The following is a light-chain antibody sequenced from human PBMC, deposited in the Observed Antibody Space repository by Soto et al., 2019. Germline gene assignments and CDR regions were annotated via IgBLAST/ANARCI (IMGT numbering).Light chain of an antibody. V-gene: IGKV1-39*01. J-gene: IGKJ3*01. CDR3: QQSYSTLFT. Sequence: DIQMTQSPPSLSASVGDRVTITCRASQSIGANLNWYQQKPGKAPNLLIYAASSLQSGVPPRFSGSGSGRDFTLTINTLQPEDFATYFCQQSYSTLFTFGPGTRVDIK. CDR1: QSIGAN. CDR2: AAS.